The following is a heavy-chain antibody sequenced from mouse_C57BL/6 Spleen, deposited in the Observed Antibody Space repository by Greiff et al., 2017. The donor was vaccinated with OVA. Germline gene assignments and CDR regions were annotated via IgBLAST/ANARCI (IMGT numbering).Heavy chain of an antibody. D-gene: IGHD1-1*01. Sequence: VQLVESGPGLVAPSQSLSITCTVSGFSLTSYAISWVRQPPGKGLEWLGVIWTGGGTNYNSALKSRLSISKDTSKSQVFLKMNSLQTDDTARYYCARSPPITTVVATDWYFDVWGTGTTVTVSS. CDR2: IWTGGGT. V-gene: IGHV2-9-1*01. CDR3: ARSPPITTVVATDWYFDV. CDR1: GFSLTSYA. J-gene: IGHJ1*03.